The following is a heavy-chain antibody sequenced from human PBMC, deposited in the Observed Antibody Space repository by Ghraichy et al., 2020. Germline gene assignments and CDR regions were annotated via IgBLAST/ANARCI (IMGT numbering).Heavy chain of an antibody. CDR2: ISFNTDDT. CDR3: ARRGGSGWGAFDS. CDR1: GFSFTNYA. D-gene: IGHD2-15*01. J-gene: IGHJ4*02. Sequence: ETLRLSCAASGFSFTNYAMNWVRQAPGKGLEWVSSISFNTDDTYYADSVKGRFTISRDISQSTLWLQMNSLRAEDTAVYYCARRGGSGWGAFDSWGQGTLVTVSP. V-gene: IGHV3-23*01.